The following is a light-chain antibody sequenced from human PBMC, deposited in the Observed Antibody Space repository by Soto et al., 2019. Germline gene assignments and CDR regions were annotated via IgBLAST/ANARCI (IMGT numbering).Light chain of an antibody. CDR2: EVS. CDR3: SSYTSSRV. CDR1: SSDVGGYNY. Sequence: QSVLTQPASVSGSPGQSITISCNGTSSDVGGYNYVSWYQQHPGKAPKLMIYEVSNRPSGVSNRFSGSKSGNTASLTISGLQAEDEADYYCSSYTSSRVFGGGTKLTVL. V-gene: IGLV2-14*01. J-gene: IGLJ3*02.